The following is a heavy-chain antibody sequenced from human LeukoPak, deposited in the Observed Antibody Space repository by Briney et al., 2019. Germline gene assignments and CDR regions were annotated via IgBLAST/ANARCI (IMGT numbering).Heavy chain of an antibody. CDR2: IYYSGST. V-gene: IGHV4-59*01. CDR1: GGSISSYY. D-gene: IGHD6-19*01. J-gene: IGHJ6*02. CDR3: ARDPGARSGWYIGNYYYGMDV. Sequence: ESLSLTCTVSGGSISSYYWSWTRQPPGKGLEWIGYIYYSGSTNYNPSLKSRVTISVDTSKNQFSLKLSSVTAADTAVYYCARDPGARSGWYIGNYYYGMDVWGQGTTVTVSS.